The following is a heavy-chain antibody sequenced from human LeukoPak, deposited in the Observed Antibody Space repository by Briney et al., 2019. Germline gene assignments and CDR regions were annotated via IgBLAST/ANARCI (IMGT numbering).Heavy chain of an antibody. V-gene: IGHV4-39*07. Sequence: SETLSLTCAVSGGSISSSSYYWGRIRQPPGKGLEWIGSIYYSGSTYYNPSLKSRVTISVDTSKNQFSLKLSSVTPADTAVYYCAREILYSSGWSDWGQGTLVTVSS. CDR3: AREILYSSGWSD. CDR1: GGSISSSSYY. D-gene: IGHD6-19*01. J-gene: IGHJ4*02. CDR2: IYYSGST.